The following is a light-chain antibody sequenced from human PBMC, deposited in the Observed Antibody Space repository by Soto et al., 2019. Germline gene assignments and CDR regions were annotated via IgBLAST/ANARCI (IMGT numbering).Light chain of an antibody. CDR1: QSVDSNY. CDR2: AAS. J-gene: IGKJ1*01. V-gene: IGKV3-20*01. CDR3: QLYYSGM. Sequence: EIVLTQSPGTLSLSPGERATLSCRASQSVDSNYLAWYQQKPGQAPRLLIYAASSRATGIPDRFSGGGSGTDFTLTISRLEPEDFAVYYCQLYYSGMFGQGTKVEIK.